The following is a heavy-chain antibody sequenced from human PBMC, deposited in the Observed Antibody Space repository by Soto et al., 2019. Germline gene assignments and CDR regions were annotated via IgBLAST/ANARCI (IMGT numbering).Heavy chain of an antibody. J-gene: IGHJ5*02. V-gene: IGHV3-30*18. CDR1: GFTFSSYG. CDR3: AKDPTTVTTSFFVPNWFDP. CDR2: ISYDGSNK. D-gene: IGHD4-17*01. Sequence: GGSLRLSCAASGFTFSSYGMHWVRQAPGKGLEWVAVISYDGSNKYYADSVKGRFTISRDNSKNTLYLQMNSLRAEDTAVYYCAKDPTTVTTSFFVPNWFDPWGQGTLVTVSS.